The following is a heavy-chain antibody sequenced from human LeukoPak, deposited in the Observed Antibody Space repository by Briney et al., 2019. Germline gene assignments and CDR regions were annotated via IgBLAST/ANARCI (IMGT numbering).Heavy chain of an antibody. CDR3: ARFSAVVTTFDY. CDR2: ISSSSSYI. D-gene: IGHD4-23*01. J-gene: IGHJ4*02. CDR1: GFTFSSYS. V-gene: IGHV3-21*01. Sequence: GGSLRLSCAASGFTFSSYSMNWVRQAPGKGLEWVSSISSSSSYIYYADSVKGRFTISRDNAKNSLYLQMNSLRAEDTAVYYCARFSAVVTTFDYWGQGTLVTVSP.